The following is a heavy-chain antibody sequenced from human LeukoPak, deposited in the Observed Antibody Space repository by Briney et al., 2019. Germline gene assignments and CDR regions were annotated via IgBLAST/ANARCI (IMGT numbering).Heavy chain of an antibody. CDR2: IKQDGSET. V-gene: IGHV3-7*01. Sequence: GGSLRLSCAASGFPFSNYWISWVRRAPGKGLEWVANIKQDGSETYYVDSVRGRFTISRDNAKKSLYLQMNSLRAEDTAVYYCARDFLGAYRVDYFDYWGQGTLVTVSS. D-gene: IGHD3-3*01. CDR1: GFPFSNYW. J-gene: IGHJ4*02. CDR3: ARDFLGAYRVDYFDY.